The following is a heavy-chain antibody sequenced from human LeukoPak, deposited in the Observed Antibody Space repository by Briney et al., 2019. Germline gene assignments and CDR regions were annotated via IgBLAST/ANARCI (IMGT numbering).Heavy chain of an antibody. D-gene: IGHD3-16*02. CDR2: IYYSVST. CDR3: ARTVSGLNDYVWGSYRSRPPHYFDY. J-gene: IGHJ4*02. CDR1: GGSISSYY. V-gene: IGHV4-59*08. Sequence: SETLSLTCLVVGGSISSYYWSWIRQPPGKGLEWIGYIYYSVSTNYNPSLKARVTISVDTAKNQFSRKLSSVAAADTAVYYCARTVSGLNDYVWGSYRSRPPHYFDYWGQGTLVSVSS.